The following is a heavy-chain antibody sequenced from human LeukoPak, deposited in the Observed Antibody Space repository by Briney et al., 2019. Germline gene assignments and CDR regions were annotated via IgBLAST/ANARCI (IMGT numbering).Heavy chain of an antibody. Sequence: GGSLRLSCAASGFTFSDYSMNWVRQALGKGLECISYIWIDIGNTNSADSVKGRFTISGDKAKNSLYLQMNSLRAEDTAVYYCARDYKYAFDNWGQGTLVTVSS. CDR1: GFTFSDYS. CDR2: IWIDIGNT. CDR3: ARDYKYAFDN. V-gene: IGHV3-48*01. J-gene: IGHJ4*02. D-gene: IGHD5-24*01.